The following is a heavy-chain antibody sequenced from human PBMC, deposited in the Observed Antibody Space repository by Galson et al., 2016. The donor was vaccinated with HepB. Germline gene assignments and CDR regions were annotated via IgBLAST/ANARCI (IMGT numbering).Heavy chain of an antibody. CDR1: GFTFRTYS. J-gene: IGHJ4*02. Sequence: SLRLSCAGSGFTFRTYSMIWVRQAPGKGLEWVASISSDSAYIFYADSVKGRFTISRDNPANSVYLQMTRLRVEDTAVYYCARDYGESTGGCWGRGALVTVSS. D-gene: IGHD4-17*01. V-gene: IGHV3-21*01. CDR3: ARDYGESTGGC. CDR2: ISSDSAYI.